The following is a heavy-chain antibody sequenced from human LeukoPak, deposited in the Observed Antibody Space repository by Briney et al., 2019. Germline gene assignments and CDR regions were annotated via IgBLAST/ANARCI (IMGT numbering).Heavy chain of an antibody. Sequence: ETLSLTXAVYGGSFSGYYWSWIRQPPGKGMEWIGEINHSGSTNYNPSLKSRVTISVDPSKTPFSLKLSSVPAADTAVYYCARAPPHSEVAVGDYWGQGTLVTVSS. CDR1: GGSFSGYY. J-gene: IGHJ4*02. D-gene: IGHD2-15*01. V-gene: IGHV4-34*01. CDR3: ARAPPHSEVAVGDY. CDR2: INHSGST.